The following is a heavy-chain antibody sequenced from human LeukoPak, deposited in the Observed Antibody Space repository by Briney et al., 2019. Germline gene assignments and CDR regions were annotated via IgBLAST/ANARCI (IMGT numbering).Heavy chain of an antibody. D-gene: IGHD5-18*01. Sequence: KVGESLKISCKASGYTFSRHWIAWVRQMPGKGLEWMGIIYPGDSDTRYSPSFQGQVTISADKSISTAYLQWSSLKASDTAMYYCARRLADSRETYSYGYGFDYWGQGTLVTVSS. CDR2: IYPGDSDT. J-gene: IGHJ4*02. CDR1: GYTFSRHW. CDR3: ARRLADSRETYSYGYGFDY. V-gene: IGHV5-51*01.